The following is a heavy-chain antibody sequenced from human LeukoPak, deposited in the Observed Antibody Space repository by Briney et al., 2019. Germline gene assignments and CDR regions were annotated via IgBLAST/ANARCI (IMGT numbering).Heavy chain of an antibody. CDR2: ISSSSSYI. V-gene: IGHV3-21*01. J-gene: IGHJ6*04. CDR1: GFTFSSYS. CDR3: ARDKVERYFDWLPAYYYYYAMDV. Sequence: GGSLRLSCAASGFTFSSYSMNWVRQAPGKGLEWVSSISSSSSYIYYADSVKGRLTISRDNAKNSLYLQMNSLRAEDTAVYYCARDKVERYFDWLPAYYYYYAMDVWGKGTTVTVSS. D-gene: IGHD3-9*01.